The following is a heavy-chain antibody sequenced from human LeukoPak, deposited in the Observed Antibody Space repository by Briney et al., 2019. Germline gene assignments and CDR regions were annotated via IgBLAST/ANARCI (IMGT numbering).Heavy chain of an antibody. J-gene: IGHJ6*02. CDR2: IWSDGSSK. Sequence: PGGSLRLSCAASGFTFGSYGMHWVRQAPGKGLEWVAVIWSDGSSKHYADSVKGRFTISRDNSKNTLYLQMSSLRAEDTALYYCARGQPPSYYDMDVWGQGTTVTVSS. CDR1: GFTFGSYG. CDR3: ARGQPPSYYDMDV. V-gene: IGHV3-33*01. D-gene: IGHD6-13*01.